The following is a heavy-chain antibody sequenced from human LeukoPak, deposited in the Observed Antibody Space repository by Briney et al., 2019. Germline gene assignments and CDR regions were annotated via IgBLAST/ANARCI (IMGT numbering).Heavy chain of an antibody. CDR2: IYWSDDE. V-gene: IGHV2-5*01. Sequence: SGPTLVNPTQTLTLTCTFSGFTLSTSGVGVGWIRQPPGKALEWLALIYWSDDERYSPSLKSRLTITKDTSKNHVVLAMTNMDPVDTATYYCAHSFYGVSPEYFNQWGQGTLVTVSS. CDR3: AHSFYGVSPEYFNQ. D-gene: IGHD4/OR15-4a*01. J-gene: IGHJ1*01. CDR1: GFTLSTSGVG.